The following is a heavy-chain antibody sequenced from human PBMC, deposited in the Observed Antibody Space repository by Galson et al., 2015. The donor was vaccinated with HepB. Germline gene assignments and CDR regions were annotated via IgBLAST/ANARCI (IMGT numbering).Heavy chain of an antibody. CDR3: ESMSRAYCGGDCYSNFDY. Sequence: SLRLSCAASGFTFSSYSMNWVRQAPGKGLEWVSSISSSSSYIYYADSVKGRFTISRDNAKNSLYLQMNSLRAEDTAVYYCESMSRAYCGGDCYSNFDYWGQGTLVTASS. J-gene: IGHJ4*02. CDR1: GFTFSSYS. V-gene: IGHV3-21*01. CDR2: ISSSSSYI. D-gene: IGHD2-21*02.